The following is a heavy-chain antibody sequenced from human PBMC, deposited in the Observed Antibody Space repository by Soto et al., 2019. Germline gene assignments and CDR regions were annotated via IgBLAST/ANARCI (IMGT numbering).Heavy chain of an antibody. CDR2: IYYSGST. CDR1: GGSISSSSYY. J-gene: IGHJ4*02. Sequence: PSETLSLTCTVSGGSISSSSYYWGWIRQPPGKGLEWIGSIYYSGSTYYNPSLKSRVTISVDTSKNQFSLKLSSVTAADTAVYYCASVVVVAATATFDYCAQGTLVTVPS. D-gene: IGHD2-15*01. CDR3: ASVVVVAATATFDY. V-gene: IGHV4-39*01.